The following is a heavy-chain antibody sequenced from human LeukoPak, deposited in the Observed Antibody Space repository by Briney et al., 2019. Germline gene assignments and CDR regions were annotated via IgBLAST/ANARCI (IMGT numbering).Heavy chain of an antibody. Sequence: SETLSLTCAVYGGSFSGYYWSWIRQPPGKGLEWVGEINHSGSTNYNPSLKSRVTISVDTSKNQSSLKLSSVTAADTAVYYCARGGESYYYDSSGYAPPDYWGQGTLVTVSS. CDR1: GGSFSGYY. CDR2: INHSGST. D-gene: IGHD3-22*01. CDR3: ARGGESYYYDSSGYAPPDY. V-gene: IGHV4-34*01. J-gene: IGHJ4*02.